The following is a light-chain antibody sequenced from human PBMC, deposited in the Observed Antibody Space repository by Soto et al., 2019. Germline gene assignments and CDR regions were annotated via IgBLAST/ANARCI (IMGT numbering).Light chain of an antibody. CDR3: APYTIIFTRV. CDR2: EVS. J-gene: IGLJ3*02. V-gene: IGLV2-14*01. Sequence: QSALTQPASVSGSPGQSITISCTGTSSDVGAHNYVSWYQQHPGKAPKLIIYEVSNRPSGVSDRFSGSKSGNTASLTSSGLQTDDEADYYCAPYTIIFTRVFGGGTKLTVL. CDR1: SSDVGAHNY.